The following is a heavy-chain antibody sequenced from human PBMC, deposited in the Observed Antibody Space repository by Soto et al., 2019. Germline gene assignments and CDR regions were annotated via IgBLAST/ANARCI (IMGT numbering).Heavy chain of an antibody. J-gene: IGHJ4*02. Sequence: GGSMRLSCSASGFTFSSYSMNWVRQAPGKGLEWVSSISSSSSYIYYADSVKGRFTISRDNAKNSLYLQMNSLRAEDTAVYYCARSPGIAPRDYWCQGTRVTVCS. CDR2: ISSSSSYI. D-gene: IGHD6-13*01. V-gene: IGHV3-21*01. CDR3: ARSPGIAPRDY. CDR1: GFTFSSYS.